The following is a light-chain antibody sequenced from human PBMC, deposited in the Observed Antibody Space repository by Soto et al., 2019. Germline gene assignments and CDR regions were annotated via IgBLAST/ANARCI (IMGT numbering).Light chain of an antibody. J-gene: IGKJ1*01. CDR1: QSVRNSY. CDR3: QQYGSSPT. Sequence: DIVLMQSPGTLSLSPGERATLSCRASQSVRNSYLAWYQQKPGQAPRLLIYGASSRATGIPDRFSGSGSGTDFTLTISRLEPEDFAVYYCQQYGSSPTFGQGTKVDIK. V-gene: IGKV3-20*01. CDR2: GAS.